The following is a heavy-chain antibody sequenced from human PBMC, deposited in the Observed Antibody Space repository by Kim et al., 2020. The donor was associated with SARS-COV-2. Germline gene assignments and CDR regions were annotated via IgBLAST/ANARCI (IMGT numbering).Heavy chain of an antibody. CDR1: GFTFSSYE. CDR2: ITNSGSGI. D-gene: IGHD2-2*01. V-gene: IGHV3-48*03. J-gene: IGHJ4*02. CDR3: ARHYCSSSSCTFDF. Sequence: GGSLRLSCSASGFTFSSYEMNWVRQAPGKGLEWISYITNSGSGIYYADSVKGRFTISRDNAKNSLYLQMNSLRAEDTALYFCARHYCSSSSCTFDFWGQG.